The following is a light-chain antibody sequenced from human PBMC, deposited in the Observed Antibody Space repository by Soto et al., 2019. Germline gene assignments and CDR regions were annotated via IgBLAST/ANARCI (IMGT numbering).Light chain of an antibody. CDR2: EVS. CDR3: ASHGSNNV. CDR1: NSDICTYNY. Sequence: QSALTQPASVSGSPGQSITISCTGSNSDICTYNYVSWYQQHPGKAPKFFMYEVSDRPSGVSNRFSGSKSGNTAYLIISGLQAEDEADYYCASHGSNNVFGGGTQLTVL. V-gene: IGLV2-14*01. J-gene: IGLJ2*01.